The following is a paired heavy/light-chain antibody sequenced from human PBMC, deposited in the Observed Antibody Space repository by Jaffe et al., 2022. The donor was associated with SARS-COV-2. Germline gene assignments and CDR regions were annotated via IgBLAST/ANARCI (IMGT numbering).Heavy chain of an antibody. D-gene: IGHD3-10*01. CDR3: VKDIWDRGNYYVDY. J-gene: IGHJ4*02. Sequence: QVQLVESGGGVVQPGGSLRLSCAASGFTFSNYGMHWVRQAPGKGLEWVAVIWKDGSKKYYGDSVKGRFAISRDNSENTLYLQMSSLSAEDTALYFCVKDIWDRGNYYVDYWGRGTLVTVSS. CDR1: GFTFSNYG. V-gene: IGHV3-33*06. CDR2: IWKDGSKK.
Light chain of an antibody. CDR2: GGS. CDR3: QHYGSTSLPRLT. V-gene: IGKV3-20*01. CDR1: QTVNSGY. Sequence: EIVLTQSPGTLSLSPGEGATLSCRASQTVNSGYLAWHQQRPGQAPRLLIYGGSNRATGIPDRFSGSGSGTDFTLTISRLEPEDFAVYYCQHYGSTSLPRLTFGGGTKVEIK. J-gene: IGKJ4*01.